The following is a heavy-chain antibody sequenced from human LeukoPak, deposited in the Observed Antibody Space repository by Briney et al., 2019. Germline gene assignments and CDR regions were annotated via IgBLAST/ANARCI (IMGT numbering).Heavy chain of an antibody. J-gene: IGHJ5*02. V-gene: IGHV3-23*01. Sequence: GGSLRLSCAASGFPFSSHAMSWVRQPPGKGLEWVAAISNGKTYYADSVRGRFAVSRDDSTNTVYLHMNSLRDEDTALYHCVREAGYCAPICVKTNWFDPWGQGTLVTVSS. D-gene: IGHD2-15*01. CDR1: GFPFSSHA. CDR3: VREAGYCAPICVKTNWFDP. CDR2: ISNGKT.